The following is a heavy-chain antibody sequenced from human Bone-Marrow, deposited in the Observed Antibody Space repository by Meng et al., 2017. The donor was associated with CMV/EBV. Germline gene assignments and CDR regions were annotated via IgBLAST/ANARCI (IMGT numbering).Heavy chain of an antibody. D-gene: IGHD1-26*01. CDR1: GFTFSSYS. CDR2: ISSSSSTI. V-gene: IGHV3-48*04. CDR3: ARQSGNPRVYYYYYGMDV. J-gene: IGHJ6*02. Sequence: GGSLRLSCAASGFTFSSYSMNWVRQAPGKGLEWVSYISSSSSTIYYADPVKGRFTISRDNAKNSLYLQMNSLRAEDTAVYYCARQSGNPRVYYYYYGMDVWGQGTTVTVSS.